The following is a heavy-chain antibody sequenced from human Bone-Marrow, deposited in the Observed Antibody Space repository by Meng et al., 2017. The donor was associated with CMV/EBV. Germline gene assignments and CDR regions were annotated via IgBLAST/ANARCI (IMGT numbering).Heavy chain of an antibody. D-gene: IGHD2-21*02. J-gene: IGHJ3*02. CDR2: LDPEEGET. CDR3: ATRDEGGAFDI. CDR1: GSTLTELS. Sequence: GGGGERRGGSGTVACRVCGSTLTELSRQGGRQARGKGLGGMGGLDPEEGETIYAQRFQGRVTMTEDTSTDKAYMELSSLRSEDTAVYYCATRDEGGAFDIWGQGTMVTVSS. V-gene: IGHV1-24*01.